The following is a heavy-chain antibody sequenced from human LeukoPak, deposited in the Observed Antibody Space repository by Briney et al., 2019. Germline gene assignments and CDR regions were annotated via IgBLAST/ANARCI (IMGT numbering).Heavy chain of an antibody. CDR1: GGSISSYC. D-gene: IGHD3-3*01. CDR3: ARHSSDYDFWSGYYTIGEYYFDY. CDR2: IYYRGST. V-gene: IGHV4-59*08. J-gene: IGHJ4*02. Sequence: SETLSLTCTVSGGSISSYCWSWIRQPPGNGLEWIGYIYYRGSTNYNPSLKSRVTISVDTSKNQFSLKLSSVTAADTAVYYCARHSSDYDFWSGYYTIGEYYFDYWGQGTLVTVSS.